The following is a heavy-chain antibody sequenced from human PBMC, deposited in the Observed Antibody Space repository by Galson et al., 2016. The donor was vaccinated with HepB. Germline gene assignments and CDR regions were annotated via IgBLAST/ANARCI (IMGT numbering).Heavy chain of an antibody. Sequence: SLRLSCAASGLRFSSYGMHWVRQAPGKGLEWVAVISYDGSNKYYADSVKGRFTISRDNSKNTLYLQMNRVRSEDTAVYYCASQKRKHGSGWYFAFDIWGRGTMVTVSS. D-gene: IGHD6-19*01. J-gene: IGHJ3*02. CDR1: GLRFSSYG. V-gene: IGHV3-30*03. CDR3: ASQKRKHGSGWYFAFDI. CDR2: ISYDGSNK.